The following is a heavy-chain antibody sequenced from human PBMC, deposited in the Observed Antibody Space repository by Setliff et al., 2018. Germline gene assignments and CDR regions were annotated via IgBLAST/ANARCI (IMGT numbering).Heavy chain of an antibody. CDR1: GGSISSGNYY. D-gene: IGHD3-10*01. CDR3: ARHLGGLLWFGELLCAFDI. V-gene: IGHV4-39*01. CDR2: IYYSGST. J-gene: IGHJ3*02. Sequence: SETLSLTCRVSGGSISSGNYYWGLIRQPPGKGLEWVATIYYSGSTYSNPSLKSRLIISVDAPDNQFSVKLSSVTAADTAVYYCARHLGGLLWFGELLCAFDIWGQGTMVTVSS.